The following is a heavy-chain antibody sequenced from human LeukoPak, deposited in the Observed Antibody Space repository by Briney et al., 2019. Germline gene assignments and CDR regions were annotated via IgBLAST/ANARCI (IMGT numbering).Heavy chain of an antibody. J-gene: IGHJ4*02. CDR1: GYTFTSYG. CDR2: ISAYNGNT. D-gene: IGHD5-12*01. Sequence: ASLKLSCKASGYTFTSYGISWVRQSPGPRLRCLSWISAYNGNTNYAQKLQGRVTMTTDTSTSTAYMELRSLRSDDTAVYYCARDVDIVATTYFDYWGQGTLVTVSS. V-gene: IGHV1-18*01. CDR3: ARDVDIVATTYFDY.